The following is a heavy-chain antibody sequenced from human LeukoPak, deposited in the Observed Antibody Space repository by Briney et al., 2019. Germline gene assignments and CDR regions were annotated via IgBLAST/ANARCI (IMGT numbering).Heavy chain of an antibody. Sequence: ASVKVSCKASGYTFTSYGISWVRQAPGQGLEWMGWISAYNGNTNYAQKLQGRVTMSTDTSTSTGYMELRSLRSDDTAVYYCARGLQETLAWLKALSAFDIWGQGRMVTVSS. J-gene: IGHJ3*02. CDR2: ISAYNGNT. D-gene: IGHD5-24*01. V-gene: IGHV1-18*01. CDR1: GYTFTSYG. CDR3: ARGLQETLAWLKALSAFDI.